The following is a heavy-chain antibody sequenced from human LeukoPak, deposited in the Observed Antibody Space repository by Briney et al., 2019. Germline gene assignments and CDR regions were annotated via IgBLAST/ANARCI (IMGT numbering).Heavy chain of an antibody. J-gene: IGHJ4*02. CDR3: ARDPPNRCSGGSC. Sequence: PSETLSLTCTVSGGSFSRSSYYWGWIRQPPGKGLEWIGSIYYSGNTYYNPSLKSRVTISVDTSKNQFSLKLSSVTAADTAVYYCARDPPNRCSGGSCWGQGTLVTVSS. V-gene: IGHV4-39*07. CDR2: IYYSGNT. CDR1: GGSFSRSSYY. D-gene: IGHD2-15*01.